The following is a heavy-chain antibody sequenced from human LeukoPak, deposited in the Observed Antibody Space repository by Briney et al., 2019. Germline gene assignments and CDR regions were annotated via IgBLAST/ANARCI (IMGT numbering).Heavy chain of an antibody. CDR2: IYYSGST. Sequence: NTSETLSLTCTVSGGSISSSSYYWGWIRQPPGKGLEWIGSIYYSGSTYYNPSLKSRVTISVDTSKNQFSLKLSSVTAADTAVYYCARRYGDIKKGEYFDYWGQGTLVTVSS. D-gene: IGHD4-17*01. V-gene: IGHV4-39*01. J-gene: IGHJ4*02. CDR3: ARRYGDIKKGEYFDY. CDR1: GGSISSSSYY.